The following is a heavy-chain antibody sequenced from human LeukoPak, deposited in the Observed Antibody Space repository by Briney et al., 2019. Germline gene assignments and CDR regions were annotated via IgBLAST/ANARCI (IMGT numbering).Heavy chain of an antibody. J-gene: IGHJ4*02. V-gene: IGHV3-43*01. D-gene: IGHD4-17*01. CDR1: GFTFDDYT. CDR3: AKDIATVTTPDY. CDR2: ISWDGGST. Sequence: GGSLRLSCAASGFTFDDYTMHWVRQAPGRVREWVSLISWDGGSTYYEDSVKGRFTIYRDNSKNSLYLQMNSLRTEDTALYYCAKDIATVTTPDYWGQGTLVTVSS.